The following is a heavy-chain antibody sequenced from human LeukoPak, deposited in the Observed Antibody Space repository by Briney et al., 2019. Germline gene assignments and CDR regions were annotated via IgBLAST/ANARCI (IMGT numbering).Heavy chain of an antibody. D-gene: IGHD3-10*01. CDR3: AKEASGYGYYFDY. Sequence: GGSLRLSCAASGFTFSSYAMSWVRQAPGKGLEWVSVISDSGGTTFYADSVKGRFTISRDNSKNTLYLQMSSLRAEDTAVYYCAKEASGYGYYFDYWGQGTLVTVSS. V-gene: IGHV3-23*01. CDR2: ISDSGGTT. J-gene: IGHJ4*02. CDR1: GFTFSSYA.